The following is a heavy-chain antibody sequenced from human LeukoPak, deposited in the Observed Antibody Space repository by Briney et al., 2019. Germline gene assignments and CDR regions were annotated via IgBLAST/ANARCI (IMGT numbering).Heavy chain of an antibody. V-gene: IGHV3-30*04. J-gene: IGHJ4*02. Sequence: GRSLRLSCAASGFTFSSYAMYWVRQSPGKGLEWVAVISYDGSNKYYADSVKGRFTISRDNARNSLYLQMNSLRAEDTAVYYCARGVEMATIVYYFDYWGQGTLVTVSS. CDR3: ARGVEMATIVYYFDY. CDR1: GFTFSSYA. CDR2: ISYDGSNK. D-gene: IGHD5-24*01.